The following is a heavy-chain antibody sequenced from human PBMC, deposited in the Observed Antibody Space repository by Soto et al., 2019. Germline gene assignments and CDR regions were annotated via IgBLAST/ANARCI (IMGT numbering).Heavy chain of an antibody. CDR1: GFTFSSYS. CDR2: MSSGPTTI. CDR3: VRERHCSSTHCYYFAR. Sequence: EVQLVESGGGLVQPGRSLRLSCAASGFTFSSYSMNWVRQAPGKGLEWVAYMSSGPTTILYADSVKGRFTISGDNARNSLYLQMSSLRDEDTAVYYCVRERHCSSTHCYYFARWGQGTLVTVSS. J-gene: IGHJ4*02. V-gene: IGHV3-48*02. D-gene: IGHD2-2*01.